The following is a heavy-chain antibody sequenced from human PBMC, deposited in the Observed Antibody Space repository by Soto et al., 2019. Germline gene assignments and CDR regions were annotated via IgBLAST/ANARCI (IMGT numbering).Heavy chain of an antibody. CDR3: ARAACSCYRCYVRSAHMDV. CDR1: GFTFSIYA. J-gene: IGHJ6*03. D-gene: IGHD2-2*01. V-gene: IGHV3-21*01. Sequence: GGSLRLSCAASGFTFSIYAMSWFRQAPGKGLEWVSSITVTSLYIYYAGSVKGRFTISRDNARNSLYLELNSLRAEDTAVYYCARAACSCYRCYVRSAHMDVCGKGTTVTVSS. CDR2: ITVTSLYI.